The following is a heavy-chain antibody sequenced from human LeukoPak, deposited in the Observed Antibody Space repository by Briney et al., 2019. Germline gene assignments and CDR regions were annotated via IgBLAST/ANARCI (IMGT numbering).Heavy chain of an antibody. Sequence: PSETLSLTCTVSGYSISSGYYWGWIRQPPGKGLEWIGSIYHSGSTYYNPSLKSRVTISVDTSKNQFSLKLSSVTAADTAVYYCARSSGGHFDYWGQGTLVTVSS. CDR2: IYHSGST. J-gene: IGHJ4*02. CDR3: ARSSGGHFDY. CDR1: GYSISSGYY. V-gene: IGHV4-38-2*02.